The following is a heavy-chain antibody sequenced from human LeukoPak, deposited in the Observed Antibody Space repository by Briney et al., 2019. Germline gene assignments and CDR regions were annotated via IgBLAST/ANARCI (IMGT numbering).Heavy chain of an antibody. J-gene: IGHJ4*02. CDR2: IDIGGGT. Sequence: PGGSLRLSCAASGFTFSSYDMHWVRQVTGKGLEWVSGIDIGGGTYYPGSVKGRFTISRENAQNSLYLQMTNLRAGDTAMYYCARGMGSGSSSVFDFWGQGTLVTVFS. D-gene: IGHD3-10*01. CDR1: GFTFSSYD. CDR3: ARGMGSGSSSVFDF. V-gene: IGHV3-13*04.